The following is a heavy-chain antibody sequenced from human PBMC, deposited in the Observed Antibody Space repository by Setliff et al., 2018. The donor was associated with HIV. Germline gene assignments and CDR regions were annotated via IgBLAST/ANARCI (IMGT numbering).Heavy chain of an antibody. CDR2: INPGNGNT. CDR1: GDTFNKYA. J-gene: IGHJ4*02. CDR3: VITKMLYYFDS. D-gene: IGHD2-8*01. V-gene: IGHV1-3*01. Sequence: ASVKVSCKVSGDTFNKYAISWVRQAPGQGLEWMGWINPGNGNTQYSQKFRSRITLTINKSANVAYMELASLKSEDTAVYYCVITKMLYYFDSWGQGTLVTVSS.